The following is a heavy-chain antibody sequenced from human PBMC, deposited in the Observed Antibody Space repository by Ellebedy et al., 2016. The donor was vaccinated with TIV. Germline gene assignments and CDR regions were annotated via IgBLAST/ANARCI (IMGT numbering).Heavy chain of an antibody. CDR3: TRRNYDSNYYYYDY. D-gene: IGHD3-22*01. CDR2: IRSPANNYAT. Sequence: PAGSLRLSCAASAFPFSGASMHWVRHASGKGPEWVGRIRSPANNYATAYAASVRGRFTLSRDDSKNTVYLQMNSLRTEDTAVYYCTRRNYDSNYYYYDYWGQGALVTVSS. V-gene: IGHV3-73*01. J-gene: IGHJ4*02. CDR1: AFPFSGAS.